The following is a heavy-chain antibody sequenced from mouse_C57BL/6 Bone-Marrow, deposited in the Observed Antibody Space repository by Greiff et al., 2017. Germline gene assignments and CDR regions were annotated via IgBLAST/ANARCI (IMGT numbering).Heavy chain of an antibody. J-gene: IGHJ3*01. D-gene: IGHD2-4*01. CDR3: ASSVYEYDEGLYAC. V-gene: IGHV1-72*01. CDR1: GYTFTSYW. CDR2: IDPNSGGT. Sequence: QVQLQQPGAELVRPGASVKLSCKASGYTFTSYWMHWVKQRPGRGLEWIGRIDPNSGGTKYNEKFKSKATLTVDTPSSTAYMQLSSLTSEDSAVYDGASSVYEYDEGLYACWGQGTLVTVS.